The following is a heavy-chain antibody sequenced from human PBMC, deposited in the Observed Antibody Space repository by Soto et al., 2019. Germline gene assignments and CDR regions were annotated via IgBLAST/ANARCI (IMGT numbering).Heavy chain of an antibody. J-gene: IGHJ5*02. CDR3: ARAREDSSGWFDH. CDR1: GYIFSGNY. Sequence: QVQLVQSGAEVRKPGASVKVSCKASGYIFSGNYLHWVRLAPGQGLEWMAWINAKNGATNYAQKFRGRATVTRGTSISTTYMELSGLTSDDTAVYYCARAREDSSGWFDHWGQGTQVTVSP. D-gene: IGHD6-19*01. V-gene: IGHV1-2*02. CDR2: INAKNGAT.